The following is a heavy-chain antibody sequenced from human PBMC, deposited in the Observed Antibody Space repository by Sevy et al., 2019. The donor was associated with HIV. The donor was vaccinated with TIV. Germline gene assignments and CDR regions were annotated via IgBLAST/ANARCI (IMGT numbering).Heavy chain of an antibody. CDR2: ISGSDYTI. CDR1: GFTFSDYY. CDR3: ARDHVKDGDLGDYYYFAMDV. V-gene: IGHV3-11*01. J-gene: IGHJ6*02. Sequence: GGFLRLSCAASGFTFSDYYMSWIRQAPGKGLEWISYISGSDYTIYYADSVKGRFTISRDNAKNSLYLQMNSLRAEDTAVYYCARDHVKDGDLGDYYYFAMDVWGQGTTVTVSS. D-gene: IGHD4-17*01.